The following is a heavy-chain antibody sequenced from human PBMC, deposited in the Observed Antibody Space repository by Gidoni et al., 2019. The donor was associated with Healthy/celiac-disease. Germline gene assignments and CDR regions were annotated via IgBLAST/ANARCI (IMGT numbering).Heavy chain of an antibody. CDR3: AKDEGAYGSGSGYFDY. V-gene: IGHV3-30*18. D-gene: IGHD3-10*01. CDR1: GRTFSSYG. J-gene: IGHJ4*02. CDR2: ISYDGSNK. Sequence: QVQLVEPGGGGVQPGRPLSLSCAAPGRTFSSYGMHLVRPDPGKGLKWVAVISYDGSNKYNADSVKGRFTIARDNSKNTLYLQMNNLRAQDTAVYYCAKDEGAYGSGSGYFDYWGQGTLVTVSS.